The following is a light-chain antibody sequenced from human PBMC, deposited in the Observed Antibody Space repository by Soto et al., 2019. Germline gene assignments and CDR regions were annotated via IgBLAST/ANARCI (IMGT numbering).Light chain of an antibody. Sequence: QSVLTQPPSVSAAXXXKVXXXCSGSSSNIGNNYVSWYQQLPGTAPKLLIYDNNKRPSGIPDRFSGSKSGTSATLGITGLQTGDEADYYCGTWDSSLSALFGGGTKLTVL. CDR2: DNN. V-gene: IGLV1-51*01. CDR1: SSNIGNNY. J-gene: IGLJ2*01. CDR3: GTWDSSLSAL.